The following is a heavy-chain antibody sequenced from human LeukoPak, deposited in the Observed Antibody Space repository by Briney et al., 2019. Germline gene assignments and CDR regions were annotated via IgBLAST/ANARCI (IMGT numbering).Heavy chain of an antibody. J-gene: IGHJ6*03. CDR2: IYYSGST. CDR1: GGSISSGDYY. V-gene: IGHV4-30-4*08. Sequence: SQTLSLTCTVSGGSISSGDYYWSWTRQPPGKGLEWIVYIYYSGSTYYNPSLKSRVTISVDTSKNQFSLKLSSVTAADTAVYYCARSNYDFWSGYYYYMDVWGKGTTVTVSS. CDR3: ARSNYDFWSGYYYYMDV. D-gene: IGHD3-3*01.